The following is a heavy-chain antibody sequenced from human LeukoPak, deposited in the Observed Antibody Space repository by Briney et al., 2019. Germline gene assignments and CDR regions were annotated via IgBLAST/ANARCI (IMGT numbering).Heavy chain of an antibody. CDR2: INHSGST. Sequence: SGTLSLTCAVYGGSFSGYSWSWIRQPPGKGLEWVWEINHSGSTTYNPAPKSGGTITVDTSKNQFSLNQSSETAADTAVYFCARGGRAAARAYFAYWGQGTLGTVSP. CDR3: ARGGRAAARAYFAY. D-gene: IGHD6-6*01. V-gene: IGHV4-34*01. CDR1: GGSFSGYS. J-gene: IGHJ4*02.